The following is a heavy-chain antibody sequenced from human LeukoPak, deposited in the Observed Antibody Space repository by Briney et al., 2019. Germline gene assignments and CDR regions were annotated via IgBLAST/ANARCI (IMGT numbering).Heavy chain of an antibody. D-gene: IGHD3-22*01. CDR1: GFTFSSYA. Sequence: GGSLRLSCAPSGFTFSSYATSWVRQAPGKGLEWVAVISGGGSGTYYADSVRGRFTISRDNSKNTVYLQMNSLRAEDTAIYYCAKAVGSSGYFSRDAFDIWGQGTMVTVSS. CDR2: ISGGGSGT. CDR3: AKAVGSSGYFSRDAFDI. V-gene: IGHV3-23*01. J-gene: IGHJ3*02.